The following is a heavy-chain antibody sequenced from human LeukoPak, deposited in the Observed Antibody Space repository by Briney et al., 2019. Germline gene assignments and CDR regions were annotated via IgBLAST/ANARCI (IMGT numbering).Heavy chain of an antibody. D-gene: IGHD2-21*02. CDR2: ISGTGSTI. CDR1: GFTFDVYS. CDR3: ARDRGTAGLDF. Sequence: GGSLRLSCAASGFTFDVYSIDWVRQAPGKGLEWLSYISGTGSTIYYAASVKGRFTISRDNAKSSLYLQMNGLRVEDTAVYYCARDRGTAGLDFWGQGTLVTVSS. V-gene: IGHV3-48*04. J-gene: IGHJ4*02.